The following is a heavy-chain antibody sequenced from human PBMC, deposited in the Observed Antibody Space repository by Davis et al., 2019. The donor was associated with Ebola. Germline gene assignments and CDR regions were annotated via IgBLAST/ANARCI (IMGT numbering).Heavy chain of an antibody. CDR3: ARGFGPNSSGWYEGKDYYYGMDV. CDR1: GGTFSSYA. D-gene: IGHD6-19*01. Sequence: SVKVSCKASGGTFSSYAISWVRQAPGQGLEWMGGFIPIFGTANYAQKFQGRVTITADESTSTAYMELSSLRSEDTAVYYCARGFGPNSSGWYEGKDYYYGMDVWGQGTTVTVSS. CDR2: FIPIFGTA. V-gene: IGHV1-69*13. J-gene: IGHJ6*02.